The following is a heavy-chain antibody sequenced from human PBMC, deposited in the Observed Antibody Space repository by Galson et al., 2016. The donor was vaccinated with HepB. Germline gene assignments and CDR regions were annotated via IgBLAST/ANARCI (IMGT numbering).Heavy chain of an antibody. Sequence: SLRLSCAASGFTLTDYPMSWVRQAPGKGLEWVSVINSRGNSTYYADSVKSRFDISRDTSKNTLILQMNNLRDDDTAVYFCASVGYTRGWFDPWGQGTHVTVSS. J-gene: IGHJ5*02. D-gene: IGHD6-13*01. CDR3: ASVGYTRGWFDP. CDR2: INSRGNST. V-gene: IGHV3-23*01. CDR1: GFTLTDYP.